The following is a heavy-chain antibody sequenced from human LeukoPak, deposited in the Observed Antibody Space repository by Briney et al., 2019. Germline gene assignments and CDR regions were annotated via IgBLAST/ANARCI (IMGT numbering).Heavy chain of an antibody. Sequence: GGSLRLSCAASGFTFSIYSMNWVRQAPGKGLEWVSSISSSSSYIYYADSVKGRFTISRDNAKNSLYLQMNSLRAEDTAVYYCARGKDTHDAFDIWGQGTMVTVSS. CDR2: ISSSSSYI. V-gene: IGHV3-21*01. D-gene: IGHD2-15*01. J-gene: IGHJ3*02. CDR3: ARGKDTHDAFDI. CDR1: GFTFSIYS.